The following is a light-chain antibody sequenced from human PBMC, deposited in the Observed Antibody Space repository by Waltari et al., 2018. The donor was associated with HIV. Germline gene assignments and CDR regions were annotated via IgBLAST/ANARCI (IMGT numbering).Light chain of an antibody. CDR1: SSDVGDYNS. Sequence: LTQPASVSGSPGQSITISCTGASSDVGDYNSVSWYQQHPDKAPTLIIYGVSDRPSGISDRFSGSKSSNTASLTISGLQAGDDADYYCSSYSRSNTLVFGTGTKVTVL. J-gene: IGLJ1*01. CDR3: SSYSRSNTLV. CDR2: GVS. V-gene: IGLV2-14*03.